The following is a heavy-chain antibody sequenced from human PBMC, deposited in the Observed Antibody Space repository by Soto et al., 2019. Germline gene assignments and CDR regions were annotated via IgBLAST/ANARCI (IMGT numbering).Heavy chain of an antibody. CDR3: ARGGPRQLVIYGMDV. Sequence: ASVKVPCKASGYTFSSYYMHWVRQAPGQGLEWMGIINPSGGITNYAQRFQGRVTMTRDTSTRTVYMELSSLRSEDTAVYYCARGGPRQLVIYGMDVWGQGTTGTVSS. V-gene: IGHV1-46*01. J-gene: IGHJ6*02. D-gene: IGHD6-6*01. CDR1: GYTFSSYY. CDR2: INPSGGIT.